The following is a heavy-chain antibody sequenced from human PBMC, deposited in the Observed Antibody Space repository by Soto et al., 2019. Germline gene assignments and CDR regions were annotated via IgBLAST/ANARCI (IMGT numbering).Heavy chain of an antibody. J-gene: IGHJ4*02. CDR1: GGTFSSYA. CDR2: IIPIFGTA. Sequence: SVKVSCKASGGTFSSYAISWVRQAPGQGLEWMGGIIPIFGTANYAQKFQGRVTITADESTSTAYMELSSLRSEDTAVYYCAREVSGVTLFDYWGQGTLVTVSS. D-gene: IGHD3-10*01. CDR3: AREVSGVTLFDY. V-gene: IGHV1-69*13.